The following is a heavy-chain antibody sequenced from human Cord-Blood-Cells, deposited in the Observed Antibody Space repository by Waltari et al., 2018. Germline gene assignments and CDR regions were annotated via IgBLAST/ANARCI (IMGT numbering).Heavy chain of an antibody. Sequence: QVQLVQSGAEVKKPGASVKVSCKASGYTFTSYDINWVRQATGQGLEWMGWMNPIIGNTGYAQKFQGRGTMTRNTSISTAYMGLSSVRSEDTAVYYCAGGEYSSSWYDYWGQGTLLTVSS. CDR3: AGGEYSSSWYDY. CDR1: GYTFTSYD. V-gene: IGHV1-8*01. J-gene: IGHJ4*02. CDR2: MNPIIGNT. D-gene: IGHD6-13*01.